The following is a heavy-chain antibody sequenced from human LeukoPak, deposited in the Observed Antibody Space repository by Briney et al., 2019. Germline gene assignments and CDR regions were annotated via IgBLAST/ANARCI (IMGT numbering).Heavy chain of an antibody. CDR2: IYDSGST. CDR1: GGSISSHY. CDR3: ARGGYWSDP. Sequence: SETLSLTCTVPGGSISSHYWSWIRQPPGKGLEWIGHIYDSGSTNYNPSLKSRVTISVDTSKNQFSLKLSSVTAADTAVYYCARGGYWSDPWGQGTLVTVSS. J-gene: IGHJ5*02. D-gene: IGHD3-16*01. V-gene: IGHV4-59*11.